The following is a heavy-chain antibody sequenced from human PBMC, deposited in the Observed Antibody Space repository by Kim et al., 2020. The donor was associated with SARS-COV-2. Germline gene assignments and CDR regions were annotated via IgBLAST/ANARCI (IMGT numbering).Heavy chain of an antibody. D-gene: IGHD6-25*01. Sequence: GGSLRLSCAASGFTFSRYWMHWVRQAPGKGLVWVSHINSDGSSTTYADSVKGRFTISRDNAKNTLYLQMNSLRPEDTAVYYCARVDSSGYWGQGTLVTVSS. CDR2: INSDGSST. CDR3: ARVDSSGY. V-gene: IGHV3-74*01. CDR1: GFTFSRYW. J-gene: IGHJ4*02.